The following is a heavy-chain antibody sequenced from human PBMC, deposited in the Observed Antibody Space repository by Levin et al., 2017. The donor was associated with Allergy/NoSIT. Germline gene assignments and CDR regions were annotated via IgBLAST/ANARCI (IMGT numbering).Heavy chain of an antibody. J-gene: IGHJ4*02. Sequence: PGGSLRLSCEASGLKFSLTWMHWVRQAPGKGLVWVSHIISDERTATYADSVKGRFTISRDNAKNTVYLQLNSLRADDTAVYYCASDVRFAPAHWGQGTVVTVSS. CDR1: GLKFSLTW. CDR3: ASDVRFAPAH. CDR2: IISDERTA. V-gene: IGHV3-74*01.